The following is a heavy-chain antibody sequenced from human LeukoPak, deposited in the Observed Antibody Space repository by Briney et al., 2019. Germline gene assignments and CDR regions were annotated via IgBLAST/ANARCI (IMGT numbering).Heavy chain of an antibody. Sequence: GGSLRLSCAASGFTVSINYMSWVRQAPGKGLEWVSVLYSGGNTYYADSVKGRFTISRDNSKNTLYLQMNSLRADETAVYYCASVGRGSIYGYADYWGQGTLVTVSS. D-gene: IGHD5-18*01. V-gene: IGHV3-66*01. CDR2: LYSGGNT. CDR1: GFTVSINY. J-gene: IGHJ4*02. CDR3: ASVGRGSIYGYADY.